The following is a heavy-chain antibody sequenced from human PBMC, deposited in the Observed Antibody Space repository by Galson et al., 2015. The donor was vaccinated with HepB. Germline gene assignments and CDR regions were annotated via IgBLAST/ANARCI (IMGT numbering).Heavy chain of an antibody. CDR1: GYTFTSYG. V-gene: IGHV1-18*01. J-gene: IGHJ4*02. CDR2: ISAYNGNT. Sequence: SVKVSCKASGYTFTSYGISWVRQAPGQGLEWMGWISAYNGNTNYAQKLQGRVTMTTDTSTSTAYMELRSLRSDDTAVYYCARVILVVPAAKSRPSNLLTPGRADYWGQGTLVTVSS. CDR3: ARVILVVPAAKSRPSNLLTPGRADY. D-gene: IGHD2-2*01.